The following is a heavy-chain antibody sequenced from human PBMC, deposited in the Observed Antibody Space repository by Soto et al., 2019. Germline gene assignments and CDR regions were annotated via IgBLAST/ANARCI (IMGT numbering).Heavy chain of an antibody. CDR3: ARLNYYDSSGRIFDY. CDR1: GGSISSSSYY. V-gene: IGHV4-39*01. D-gene: IGHD3-22*01. Sequence: SETLSLTCTVSGGSISSSSYYWGWIRQPPGKGLEWIGSIYYSGSTYYNPSLKSRVTISVDTSRNQFSLKLSSVTAADTAVYYCARLNYYDSSGRIFDYWGQGTLVTVSS. J-gene: IGHJ4*02. CDR2: IYYSGST.